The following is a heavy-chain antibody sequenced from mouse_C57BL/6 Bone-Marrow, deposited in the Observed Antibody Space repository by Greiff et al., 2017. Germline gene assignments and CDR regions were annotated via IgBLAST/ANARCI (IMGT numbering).Heavy chain of an antibody. J-gene: IGHJ1*03. D-gene: IGHD2-10*02. CDR2: ILASIGRT. Sequence: VQLQQSGSELRSPGSSVKLSCKDFDSEVFPIAYMSWVRQKPGQVFEWIGGILASIGRTIYGEKLEDKAILDADTLSNTAYQEINSLTSEVSAIYYGARPYGNYVSYWYFDVWGTGTTVTVSS. V-gene: IGHV15-2*01. CDR1: DSEVFPIAY. CDR3: ARPYGNYVSYWYFDV.